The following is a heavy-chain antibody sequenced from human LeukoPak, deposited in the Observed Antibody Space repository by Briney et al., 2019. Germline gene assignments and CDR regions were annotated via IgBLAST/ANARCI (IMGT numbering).Heavy chain of an antibody. CDR2: IIPIFGTA. V-gene: IGHV1-69*06. D-gene: IGHD3-16*01. CDR1: EGTYSSFD. Sequence: GASVKVSCKASEGTYSSFDISWVRQATGQGLEWMGRIIPIFGTANYAQKFQGRVTITADKSTSTAYMELSSPRSQRTAVYYCARGGGAQYYYYMDVWGKGTTVTVSS. CDR3: ARGGGAQYYYYMDV. J-gene: IGHJ6*03.